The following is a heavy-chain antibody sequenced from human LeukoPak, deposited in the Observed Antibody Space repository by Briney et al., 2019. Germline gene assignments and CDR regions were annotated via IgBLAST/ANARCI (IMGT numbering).Heavy chain of an antibody. CDR3: AKEGVTAAGILDF. D-gene: IGHD6-13*01. CDR1: GFTFSNYV. V-gene: IGHV3-30*02. CDR2: VRYDGSDK. Sequence: AGGSLRLSCATSGFTFSNYVMNWVRQAPGKGLEWVAFVRYDGSDKYYADSVRGRFTISRDNSKNTLYLQMNSLRTEDTAVYYCAKEGVTAAGILDFWGQGTLVTVSS. J-gene: IGHJ4*02.